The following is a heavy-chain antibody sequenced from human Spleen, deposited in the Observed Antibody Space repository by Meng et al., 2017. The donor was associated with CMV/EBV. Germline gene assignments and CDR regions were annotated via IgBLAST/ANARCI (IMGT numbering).Heavy chain of an antibody. CDR3: ARDQFRTGTLYYYGMDV. CDR2: INPNSGGT. D-gene: IGHD1-1*01. Sequence: ASVKVSCKASGYTFTGYYMHWVRQAPGQGLEWMGWINPNSGGTNYAQKFQGRVTMTRDTSISTAYMELSRLRSDDTAVYYCARDQFRTGTLYYYGMDVWGQGTTVTVSS. CDR1: GYTFTGYY. J-gene: IGHJ6*02. V-gene: IGHV1-2*02.